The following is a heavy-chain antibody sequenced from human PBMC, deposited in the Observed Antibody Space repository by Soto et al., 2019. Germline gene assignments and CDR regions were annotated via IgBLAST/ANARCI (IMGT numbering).Heavy chain of an antibody. V-gene: IGHV4-30-4*02. CDR3: ARDRTGTRGGAFDI. CDR1: GGSISSGDYY. D-gene: IGHD1-7*01. Sequence: SDTLSLTCTVSGGSISSGDYYWSWILQPPGKGLAWIGDIYYSGSTYYNPSLKSRVTISVDTSKNQSSLKLSSVTAADTAVYYCARDRTGTRGGAFDIWGQGTMVT. J-gene: IGHJ3*02. CDR2: IYYSGST.